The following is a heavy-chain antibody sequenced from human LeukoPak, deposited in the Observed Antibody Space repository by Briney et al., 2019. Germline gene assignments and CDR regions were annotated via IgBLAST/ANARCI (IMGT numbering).Heavy chain of an antibody. D-gene: IGHD5-24*01. J-gene: IGHJ1*01. CDR3: AREITLEK. Sequence: ASVKVSCKTSGYIFTAYYMNWVRQVPGQGLEWMGWINPSSGGTNYAQKFQGRVTMTRDTSITTAYMELSSLRSDDTAVYFCAREITLEKWGQGTLVTVSS. CDR2: INPSSGGT. CDR1: GYIFTAYY. V-gene: IGHV1-2*02.